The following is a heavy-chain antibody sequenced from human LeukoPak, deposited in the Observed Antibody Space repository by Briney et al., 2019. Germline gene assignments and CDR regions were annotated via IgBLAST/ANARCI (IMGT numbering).Heavy chain of an antibody. Sequence: SETLSLTCTVSGVSITSYYWSWIRQHPGKGLEWIGYIYYSGSTKYNPSLKSRVTISVDTSKNQFSLKLSSVTAADTAVYYCARDLWFGFQYGMDVWGQGTTVTVSS. D-gene: IGHD3-10*01. CDR3: ARDLWFGFQYGMDV. J-gene: IGHJ6*02. V-gene: IGHV4-59*01. CDR2: IYYSGST. CDR1: GVSITSYY.